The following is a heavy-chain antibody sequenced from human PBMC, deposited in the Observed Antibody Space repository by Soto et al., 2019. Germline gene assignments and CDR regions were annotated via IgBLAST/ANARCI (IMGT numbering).Heavy chain of an antibody. CDR1: GGTFSSYA. J-gene: IGHJ6*02. D-gene: IGHD2-2*01. V-gene: IGHV1-69*01. Sequence: QVQLVQSGAEVKKPGSSVKVSCKASGGTFSSYAISWVRQAPGQGLEWRGGIIPISGTANYAQQFQGRVTITADESTSTAYMELSSLRSEDTAVYYCARSQGSSTSLEIYYYYYYGMDVCGQGTTVTVSS. CDR2: IIPISGTA. CDR3: ARSQGSSTSLEIYYYYYYGMDV.